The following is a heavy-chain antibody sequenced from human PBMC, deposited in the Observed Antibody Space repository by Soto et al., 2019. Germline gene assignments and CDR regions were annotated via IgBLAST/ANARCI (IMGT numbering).Heavy chain of an antibody. CDR3: VRDGWYSIQAPY. Sequence: ESVGGVVQPGRSLRLSCAASGFTFSSHGMHWVRQAPGKGLEWVAVIWYDGSNKYYADSVKGRFTISRDDSKNMVYLQMNSLRAEDTAVYYCVRDGWYSIQAPYWGQGTLVTVSS. CDR2: IWYDGSNK. D-gene: IGHD6-19*01. V-gene: IGHV3-33*01. J-gene: IGHJ4*02. CDR1: GFTFSSHG.